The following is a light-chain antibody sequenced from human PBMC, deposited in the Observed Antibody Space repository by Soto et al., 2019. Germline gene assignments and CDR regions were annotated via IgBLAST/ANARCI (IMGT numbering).Light chain of an antibody. CDR2: EVS. J-gene: IGLJ1*01. CDR3: CSYAGRGV. V-gene: IGLV2-23*02. Sequence: QSALTQPASVSGSPGQSITISCTGTSSDVGSYNLVSWYQQHPGKAPKLMIYEVSKRPSGVSNRFSGSKSGNTASLTISGLQAEDEADYYCCSYAGRGVFGTATKVTVL. CDR1: SSDVGSYNL.